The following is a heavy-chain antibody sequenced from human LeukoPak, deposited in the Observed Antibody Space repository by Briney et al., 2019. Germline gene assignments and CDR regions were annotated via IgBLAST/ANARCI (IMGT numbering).Heavy chain of an antibody. CDR1: GFTFSSYA. CDR2: ISGSGGST. Sequence: GGSLRLSFAASGFTFSSYAMSWVRQAPGKGLEWVSAISGSGGSTYYADSVKGRFTISRDNSKNTLYLQMNSLRAEDTAVYYCAKDINYYGSGSYYNYWGQGTLVTVSS. D-gene: IGHD3-10*01. V-gene: IGHV3-23*01. CDR3: AKDINYYGSGSYYNY. J-gene: IGHJ4*02.